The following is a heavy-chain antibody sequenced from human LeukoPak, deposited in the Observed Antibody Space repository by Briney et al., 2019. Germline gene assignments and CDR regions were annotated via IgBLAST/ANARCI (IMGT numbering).Heavy chain of an antibody. CDR3: ARRGNTDSWTVLIDY. D-gene: IGHD3/OR15-3a*01. V-gene: IGHV3-11*01. CDR1: GFTFSDFY. J-gene: IGHJ4*02. CDR2: ISEDGRIT. Sequence: GGSLRLSCAASGFTFSDFYMTWIRQAPGKGLEWIPYISEDGRITYYADSLKGRFTISRDNAKNSLSLQVDSLRADDTAVYFCARRGNTDSWTVLIDYWGQGTLVTVSS.